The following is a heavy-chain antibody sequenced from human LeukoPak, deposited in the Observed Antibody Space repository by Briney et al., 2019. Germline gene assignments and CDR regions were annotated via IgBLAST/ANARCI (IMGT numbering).Heavy chain of an antibody. Sequence: GGSLRLSCAASGFTFSSYSMNWVRQAPGKGLEWVSSISSSSSYIYYADSVKGRFTISRDNAKNSLYLQMNSLRAEDTAVYYCARVLGSYNIYPYYYYYYYYMDVWGKGTTVTISS. CDR3: ARVLGSYNIYPYYYYYYYYMDV. CDR2: ISSSSSYI. D-gene: IGHD3-10*01. J-gene: IGHJ6*03. CDR1: GFTFSSYS. V-gene: IGHV3-21*01.